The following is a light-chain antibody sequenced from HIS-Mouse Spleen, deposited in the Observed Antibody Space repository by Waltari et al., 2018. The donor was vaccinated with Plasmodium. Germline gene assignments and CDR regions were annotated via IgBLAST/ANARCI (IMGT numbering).Light chain of an antibody. J-gene: IGLJ2*01. Sequence: SYELTQPPSVSVSPGQTASITRSGATLGDKYACWYQQKPGQSPVLVIYQDSKRPSGFPERFSGSNSGNTATLTISGTQAMDEADYYCQAWDSSTVVFGGGTKLTVL. CDR3: QAWDSSTVV. CDR2: QDS. V-gene: IGLV3-1*01. CDR1: TLGDKY.